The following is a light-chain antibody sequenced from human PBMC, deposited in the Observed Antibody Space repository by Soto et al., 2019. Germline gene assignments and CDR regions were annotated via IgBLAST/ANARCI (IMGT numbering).Light chain of an antibody. CDR2: KAS. J-gene: IGKJ4*01. Sequence: DIQMTQSPSTLSASLGDRVTITCRASQSISSWFAWYQQKPGKAPKLLIYKASSLAGGVPARFSGSGSGTEFTLTISSLQPDDFATYYCQQYNSYLLTFGGGTKVEIK. CDR3: QQYNSYLLT. CDR1: QSISSW. V-gene: IGKV1-5*03.